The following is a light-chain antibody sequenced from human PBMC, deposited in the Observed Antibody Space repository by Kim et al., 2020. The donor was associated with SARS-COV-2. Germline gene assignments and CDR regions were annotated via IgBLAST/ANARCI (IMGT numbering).Light chain of an antibody. J-gene: IGKJ1*01. V-gene: IGKV3-20*01. CDR1: QSVSSHY. CDR3: QQYGGSPRT. CDR2: AAS. Sequence: SPGERATLSCRASQSVSSHYLAWYQQKPGQAPRLLVYAASSRAPGIPDRFSGSGSGTDFTLTISRLEPEDFAVYYCQQYGGSPRTFGQGTKVDIK.